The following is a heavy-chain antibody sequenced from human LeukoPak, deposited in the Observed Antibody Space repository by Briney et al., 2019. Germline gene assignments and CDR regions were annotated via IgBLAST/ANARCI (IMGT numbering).Heavy chain of an antibody. CDR3: ASSSEVDPTRIDY. D-gene: IGHD1-1*01. Sequence: SETLSLTCTVSGGSISSYYWSWIRQPPRKGLEWIGYIYYSGSTNYNPSLKSRVTISVDTSKNQFSLKLSSVTAADTAVYYCASSSEVDPTRIDYWGQGTLVTVSS. J-gene: IGHJ4*02. CDR1: GGSISSYY. V-gene: IGHV4-59*08. CDR2: IYYSGST.